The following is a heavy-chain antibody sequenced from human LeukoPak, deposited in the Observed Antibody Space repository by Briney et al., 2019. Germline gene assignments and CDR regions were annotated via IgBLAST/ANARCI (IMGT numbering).Heavy chain of an antibody. Sequence: AGGSLRLSCAASGFTFGSYAMTWVRRAPGKGLEWVSSISSRGGDTYYPDSVRGRFTISRDNSKSSLFLQMNSLRGDDMAVYYCAKAGGVLPSAHIDSWGQGTLVTVSS. J-gene: IGHJ4*02. CDR2: ISSRGGDT. D-gene: IGHD2-2*01. CDR3: AKAGGVLPSAHIDS. V-gene: IGHV3-23*01. CDR1: GFTFGSYA.